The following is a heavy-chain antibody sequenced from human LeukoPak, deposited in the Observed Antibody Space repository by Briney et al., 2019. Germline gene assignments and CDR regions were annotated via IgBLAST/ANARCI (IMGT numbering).Heavy chain of an antibody. D-gene: IGHD6-13*01. CDR2: INPSGGST. CDR3: ARDLRRDSAGIAAAGTVY. CDR1: GYTFTSYY. Sequence: GASVKVPCKASGYTFTSYYMHWVRQAPGQGLEWMGIINPSGGSTSYAQKFQGRVTMTRDTSTSTVYMELSSLRSEDTAVYYCARDLRRDSAGIAAAGTVYWGQGTLVTVSS. J-gene: IGHJ4*02. V-gene: IGHV1-46*01.